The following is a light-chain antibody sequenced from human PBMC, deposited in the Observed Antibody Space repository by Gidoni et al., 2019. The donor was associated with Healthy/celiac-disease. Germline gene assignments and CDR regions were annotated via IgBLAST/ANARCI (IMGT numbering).Light chain of an antibody. J-gene: IGKJ2*01. V-gene: IGKV3-20*01. CDR2: GAS. CDR1: QSVSSSY. Sequence: EIVLTQSPGTLSLSPGERATLSCRASQSVSSSYLAWYQQKPGQAPRLLIYGASSRATGIPDRFSGSGSGPDFTLTISRLEPEDFAVYYCQQYGSSPFMYTFGQXTKLEIK. CDR3: QQYGSSPFMYT.